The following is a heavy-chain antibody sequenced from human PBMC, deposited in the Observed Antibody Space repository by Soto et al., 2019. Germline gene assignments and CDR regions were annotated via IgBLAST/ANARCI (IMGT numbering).Heavy chain of an antibody. CDR2: IYSGGST. CDR3: ARHPIAARPGDPHHFDY. CDR1: GFTVSSNY. J-gene: IGHJ4*02. D-gene: IGHD6-6*01. Sequence: GGSLRLSCAASGFTVSSNYMSWVRQAPGKGLEWVSVIYSGGSTYYADSVKGRFTISRDNSKNTLYLQMNSLRAEDTAVYYCARHPIAARPGDPHHFDYWGQGTLVTVSS. V-gene: IGHV3-66*04.